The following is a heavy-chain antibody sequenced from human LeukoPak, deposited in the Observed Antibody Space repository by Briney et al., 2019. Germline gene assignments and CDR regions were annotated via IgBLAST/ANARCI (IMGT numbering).Heavy chain of an antibody. CDR1: GGSISTYS. J-gene: IGHJ5*02. V-gene: IGHV4-59*01. Sequence: PSETLSLTCTVSGGSISTYSWTWNRQPPGKGLEWIGNIYYSGSTNYNPSLKGRVTISIDTSKNQFSLKVSSVTAADTAVYYCARAHSSGWPHMFDPWGQGTLVTVPS. D-gene: IGHD6-19*01. CDR3: ARAHSSGWPHMFDP. CDR2: IYYSGST.